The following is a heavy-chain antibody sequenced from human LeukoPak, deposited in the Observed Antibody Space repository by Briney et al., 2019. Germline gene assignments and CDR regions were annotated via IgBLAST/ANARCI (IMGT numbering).Heavy chain of an antibody. CDR2: INPGGSDH. V-gene: IGHV3-7*01. D-gene: IGHD3-10*01. J-gene: IGHJ4*02. Sequence: GGSLRFSCAASGFTFSDFWMDWLRQAPGKGLEWVASINPGGSDHYCVDSVKGRFSISRDNAKNSLYLQMNSLRVEDTAMYYCARDDGSSCFSYWGQGALVTVSS. CDR1: GFTFSDFW. CDR3: ARDDGSSCFSY.